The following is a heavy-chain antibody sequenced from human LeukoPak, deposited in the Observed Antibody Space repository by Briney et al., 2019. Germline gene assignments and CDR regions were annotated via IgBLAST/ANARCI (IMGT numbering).Heavy chain of an antibody. Sequence: SETLSLTCTVSGASISSYSWSLIRQPAGKGLEWIGRFYISGTTDHSPSLKSRVTMSVDTSKNQFSLKLNSVSVADTAVYYCVREHSSTSEQVRYFDSWGQGTLVTVSS. J-gene: IGHJ4*02. CDR1: GASISSYS. V-gene: IGHV4-4*07. D-gene: IGHD6-6*01. CDR2: FYISGTT. CDR3: VREHSSTSEQVRYFDS.